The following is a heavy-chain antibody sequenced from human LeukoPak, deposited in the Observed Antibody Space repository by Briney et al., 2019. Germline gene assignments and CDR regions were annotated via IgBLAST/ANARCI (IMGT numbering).Heavy chain of an antibody. J-gene: IGHJ4*02. CDR2: IYYSRST. CDR3: ARRASYSSSWSNYYFDY. D-gene: IGHD6-13*01. Sequence: SETLSLTCTVSGGSISSYYWSWIRQPPGKGLEWIGYIYYSRSTNYNPSLKSRVTISVDTSKNQFSLKLSSVTAADTAVYYCARRASYSSSWSNYYFDYWGQGTLVTVSS. V-gene: IGHV4-59*08. CDR1: GGSISSYY.